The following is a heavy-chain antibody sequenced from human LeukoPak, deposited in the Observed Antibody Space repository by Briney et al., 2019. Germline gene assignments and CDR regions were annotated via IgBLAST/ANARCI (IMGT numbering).Heavy chain of an antibody. J-gene: IGHJ1*01. V-gene: IGHV3-30*04. CDR2: ISYDGSNK. Sequence: PGGSLRLSCAASGFTFSSYAMHWVRQAPGKGLEWVAVISYDGSNKYYADSVKGRFTISRDNSKNTLYLQMNSLRAEDTAVYYCAKDLSLGPYGYFQHWGQGTLVTVSS. D-gene: IGHD3/OR15-3a*01. CDR1: GFTFSSYA. CDR3: AKDLSLGPYGYFQH.